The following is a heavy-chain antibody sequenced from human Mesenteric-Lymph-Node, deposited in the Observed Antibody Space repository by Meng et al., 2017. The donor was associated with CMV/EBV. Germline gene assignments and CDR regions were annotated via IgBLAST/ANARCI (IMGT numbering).Heavy chain of an antibody. CDR3: ARDHHYDFWSGSPMYYFDD. J-gene: IGHJ4*02. Sequence: GESLKISCAASGFTFSSYAMHWVRQAPGKGLEWVAVISYDGSNKYYADSVKGRFTISRDNSKNTLYLQMNSLRAEDTAVYYCARDHHYDFWSGSPMYYFDDWGQGTLVTVSS. CDR1: GFTFSSYA. V-gene: IGHV3-30*04. D-gene: IGHD3-3*01. CDR2: ISYDGSNK.